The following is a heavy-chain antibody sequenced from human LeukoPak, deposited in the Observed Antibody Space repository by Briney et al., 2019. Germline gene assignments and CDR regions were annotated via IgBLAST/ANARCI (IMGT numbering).Heavy chain of an antibody. J-gene: IGHJ6*02. V-gene: IGHV4-59*01. CDR1: GGSISSYY. D-gene: IGHD3-10*01. CDR2: IYYSGST. Sequence: SETLSLTCTVSGGSISSYYWSWIRQPPGKGLEWIGYIYYSGSTNYNPSLKSRVTISVDTSKNQFSLKLSSVTAADTAGYYCARDYGSGTYWAYYYYGMDVWGQGTTVTVSS. CDR3: ARDYGSGTYWAYYYYGMDV.